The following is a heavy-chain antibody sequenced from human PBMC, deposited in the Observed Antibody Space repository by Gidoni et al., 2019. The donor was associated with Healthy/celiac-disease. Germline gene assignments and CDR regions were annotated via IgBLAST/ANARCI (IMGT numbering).Heavy chain of an antibody. CDR3: ARAQDSSFDY. J-gene: IGHJ4*02. V-gene: IGHV1-69*01. Sequence: GGTFRSDAISRVRQAPGQGLEWRGGIIPIFGTANYAQKFQGRVTITEDESTSTAYMELGSLRSEDTAVYYCARAQDSSFDYWGQGTLVTVSS. CDR1: GGTFRSDA. D-gene: IGHD2-15*01. CDR2: IIPIFGTA.